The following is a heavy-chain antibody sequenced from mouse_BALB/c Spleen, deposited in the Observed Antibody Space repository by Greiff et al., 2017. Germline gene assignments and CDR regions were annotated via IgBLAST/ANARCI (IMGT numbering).Heavy chain of an antibody. D-gene: IGHD2-4*01. CDR1: GYTFTSYT. CDR2: INPSSGYT. J-gene: IGHJ3*01. Sequence: VKLMESAAELARPGASVKMSCKASGYTFTSYTMHWVKQRPGQGLEWIGYINPSSGYTEYNQKFKDKTTLTADKSSSTAYMQLSSLTSEDSAVYYCAREIYYDYDGGWFAYWGQGTLVTVSA. V-gene: IGHV1-4*02. CDR3: AREIYYDYDGGWFAY.